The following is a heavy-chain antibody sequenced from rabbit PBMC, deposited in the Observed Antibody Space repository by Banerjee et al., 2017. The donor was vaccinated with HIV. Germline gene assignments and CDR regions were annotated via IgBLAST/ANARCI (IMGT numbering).Heavy chain of an antibody. CDR2: IYAGSSGNT. CDR3: ARDAGYGYPTPFNL. Sequence: QEQLVESGGGLVQPEGSLTLTCTASGFSFSSSYWICWVRQAPGKGLEWIACIYAGSSGNTYYASWAKGRFTISKTSSTTVTLQMTSLTAADTATYFCARDAGYGYPTPFNLWGPGTLVTVS. J-gene: IGHJ4*01. V-gene: IGHV1S45*01. CDR1: GFSFSSSYW. D-gene: IGHD6-1*01.